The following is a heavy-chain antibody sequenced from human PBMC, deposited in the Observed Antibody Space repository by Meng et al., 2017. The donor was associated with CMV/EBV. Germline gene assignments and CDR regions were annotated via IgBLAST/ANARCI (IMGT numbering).Heavy chain of an antibody. CDR1: GGSISSSSYY. CDR3: ARHSPYGMDV. Sequence: SETLSLTCTVSGGSISSSSYYWGWIRQPPGKGLEWIGSIYYSGSTYYNPSLKSRVTISVDTSKNQFSLKLSSVTAADTAMYYCARHSPYGMDVWGQGTTVTVSS. V-gene: IGHV4-39*01. J-gene: IGHJ6*02. CDR2: IYYSGST.